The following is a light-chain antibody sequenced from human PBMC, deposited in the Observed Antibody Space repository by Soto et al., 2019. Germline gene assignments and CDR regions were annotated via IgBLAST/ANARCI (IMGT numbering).Light chain of an antibody. V-gene: IGLV1-44*01. CDR2: SNN. J-gene: IGLJ3*02. CDR1: SSNIGSYT. CDR3: AAWDDSLIGPV. Sequence: QSVLTQPPSASGTPGQRVTISCSGSSSNIGSYTVNWYQQLPGTAPKLLIYSNNQRPSGVPDRFSGSKSGTSASLAISGLQSEDEADYYCAAWDDSLIGPVFGGGTKVTVL.